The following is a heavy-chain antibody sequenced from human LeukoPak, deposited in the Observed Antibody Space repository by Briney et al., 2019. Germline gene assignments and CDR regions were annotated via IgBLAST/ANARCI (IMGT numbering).Heavy chain of an antibody. J-gene: IGHJ4*02. CDR2: ISSTGST. Sequence: SQTLSLTCAVSGDSISSGGYSWSWIRQPPGKALEWIGYISSTGSTYYNPSLKSRLSISSDTSKNQFSLKLRSVTAADTAVYYCARTGIGAALYYFDYWGQGTLVTVSS. CDR3: ARTGIGAALYYFDY. V-gene: IGHV4-30-4*07. CDR1: GDSISSGGYS. D-gene: IGHD6-13*01.